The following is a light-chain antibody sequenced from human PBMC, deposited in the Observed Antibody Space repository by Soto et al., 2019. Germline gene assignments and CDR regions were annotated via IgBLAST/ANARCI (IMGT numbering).Light chain of an antibody. Sequence: EIVLTQSPGTVSLSPGERVTLSCRASQSITSSHLAWYQQKPGQAPRLLIYATSSRATGIPDRFSGSGSQTDFTLTISRLEPEDFAVYYCQQYGTSPRTFGQGTKVDIK. J-gene: IGKJ1*01. CDR3: QQYGTSPRT. CDR2: ATS. V-gene: IGKV3-20*01. CDR1: QSITSSH.